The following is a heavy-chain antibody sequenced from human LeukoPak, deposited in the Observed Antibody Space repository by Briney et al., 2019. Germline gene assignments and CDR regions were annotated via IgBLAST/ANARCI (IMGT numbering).Heavy chain of an antibody. CDR3: SKGPWDLPHAFDI. CDR2: MSGSGDIT. V-gene: IGHV3-23*01. D-gene: IGHD1-26*01. CDR1: GFTFSIYA. J-gene: IGHJ3*02. Sequence: GGSLRLSCAASGFTFSIYAMSWVRQAPGRGLECVSTMSGSGDITKYADSVKGRFVVSRDNSKNTLYLQMNSLRAEDTAIYYCSKGPWDLPHAFDIWGLGTMVTVSS.